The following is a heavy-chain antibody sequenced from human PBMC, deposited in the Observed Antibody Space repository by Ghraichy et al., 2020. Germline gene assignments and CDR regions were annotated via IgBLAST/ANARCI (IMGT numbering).Heavy chain of an antibody. Sequence: GGSLRLSCAASGFTFSSYEMSWVRQAPGKGLEWVSYISGSGSSIYYADSVKGRFTISRDNSKNSLYLQMNSLRAEDTAVYYCARGTGSWFDPWGQGTLVTVSS. CDR3: ARGTGSWFDP. V-gene: IGHV3-48*03. CDR2: ISGSGSSI. D-gene: IGHD3-10*01. J-gene: IGHJ5*02. CDR1: GFTFSSYE.